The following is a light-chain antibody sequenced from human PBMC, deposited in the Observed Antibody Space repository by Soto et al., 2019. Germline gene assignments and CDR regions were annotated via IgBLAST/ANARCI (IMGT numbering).Light chain of an antibody. CDR1: QSIRIY. J-gene: IGKJ4*01. V-gene: IGKV1-39*01. Sequence: DIQMTQSPSSLSASVGDRVIITCRASQSIRIYLNWYQKKPGKAPKLLIYAASNLQSGAPSRFGGSGSGTDFTFTITSLQPEDFATYYCQQSYRTPTFGGGTKVEIK. CDR2: AAS. CDR3: QQSYRTPT.